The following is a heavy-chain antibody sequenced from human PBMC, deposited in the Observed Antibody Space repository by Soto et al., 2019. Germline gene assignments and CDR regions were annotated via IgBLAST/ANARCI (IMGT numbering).Heavy chain of an antibody. CDR2: ISYDGTQK. Sequence: PGGSLRLSCATSGFTLSRFAMHWVRQAPGKGLEWLTLISYDGTQKYYADSVQGRFTISRDNSRSTLYLQMDSLRVDDTALYFCAKDEMGWKYAGLIGNWGQGTRVTVSS. CDR3: AKDEMGWKYAGLIGN. D-gene: IGHD2-2*01. CDR1: GFTLSRFA. J-gene: IGHJ4*02. V-gene: IGHV3-30*18.